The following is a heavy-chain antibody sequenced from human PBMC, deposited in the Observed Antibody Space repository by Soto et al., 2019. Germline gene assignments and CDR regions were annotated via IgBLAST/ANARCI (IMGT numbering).Heavy chain of an antibody. V-gene: IGHV1-3*01. D-gene: IGHD3-22*01. CDR3: ARRSSGSHYYYGMDV. J-gene: IGHJ6*02. CDR2: INAGNGNT. Sequence: ASVKGSCKGSGYSFTGYPMHWVLQAHGQRLEWMGWINAGNGNTKYSQKFQGRVTITRDTSASTAYMELSSLRSEDTAVYYCARRSSGSHYYYGMDVWGQGTTVTVSS. CDR1: GYSFTGYP.